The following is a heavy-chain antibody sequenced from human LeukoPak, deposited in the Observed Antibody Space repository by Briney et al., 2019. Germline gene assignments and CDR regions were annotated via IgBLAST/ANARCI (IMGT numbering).Heavy chain of an antibody. J-gene: IGHJ3*02. V-gene: IGHV4-34*01. CDR3: SRDVDTPMVDAFDI. CDR2: INHSGST. D-gene: IGHD5-18*01. Sequence: PSETLSLTCAVYGGSFSGYYWSWIRQPPGKGLEWIGEINHSGSTNYNPSLKSRVTIPVDTSKNQFSLKLSSVTAADTAVYYCSRDVDTPMVDAFDIWGQGTMVTVSS. CDR1: GGSFSGYY.